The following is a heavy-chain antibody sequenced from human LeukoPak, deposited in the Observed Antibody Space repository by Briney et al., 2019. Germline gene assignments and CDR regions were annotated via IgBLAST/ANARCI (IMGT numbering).Heavy chain of an antibody. CDR3: ARENDVTGNALDV. Sequence: PSETLSLTCTVSGGSVSSGSYYWSWIRQPPGKGLDWIGYIYYSGSTNYNPSLKSRVTISVDTSKNQFSLKLSSVTAADTAVYYCARENDVTGNALDVWGQGTTVTVSS. D-gene: IGHD2-2*01. CDR1: GGSVSSGSYY. J-gene: IGHJ6*02. CDR2: IYYSGST. V-gene: IGHV4-61*01.